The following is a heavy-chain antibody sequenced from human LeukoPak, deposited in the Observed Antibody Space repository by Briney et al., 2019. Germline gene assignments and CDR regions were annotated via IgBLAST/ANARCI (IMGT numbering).Heavy chain of an antibody. CDR3: AVGFAGSWYVAFDI. CDR1: GYTFTGYY. J-gene: IGHJ3*02. D-gene: IGHD6-13*01. V-gene: IGHV1-2*02. Sequence: ASMKVSCKASGYTFTGYYMHWVRQAPGQGLEWMGWINPNSGGTNYAQKFQGRVTMTRDTSISTAYMELSRLRSDDTAVYYCAVGFAGSWYVAFDIWGQGTMVTVSS. CDR2: INPNSGGT.